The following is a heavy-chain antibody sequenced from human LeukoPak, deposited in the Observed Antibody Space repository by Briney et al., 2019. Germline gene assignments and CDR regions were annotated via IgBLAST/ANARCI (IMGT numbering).Heavy chain of an antibody. CDR1: GFTFSSYG. D-gene: IGHD5-12*01. CDR2: ISYDGSNK. CDR3: ARGVSRYSGYDLAY. V-gene: IGHV3-30*03. Sequence: QPGGSLRLSCAASGFTFSSYGMHWVRQAPGKGLEWVAVISYDGSNKYYADSVKGRFTISRDNAKNSLYLQMNSLRAEDTAVYYCARGVSRYSGYDLAYWGQGTLVTVSS. J-gene: IGHJ4*02.